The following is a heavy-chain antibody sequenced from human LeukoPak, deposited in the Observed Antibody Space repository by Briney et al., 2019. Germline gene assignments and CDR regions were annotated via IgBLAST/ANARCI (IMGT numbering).Heavy chain of an antibody. Sequence: GGSLRLSCAASGFTFSSYGMHWVRQAPGKGLEWVAFIRYDGSNKYYAASVRGRFAISRDNSQNTLHLQMNSLRLEDTAVYYCVKDWGVLPDYTADGFDIWGPGTMVTVSS. CDR1: GFTFSSYG. CDR2: IRYDGSNK. J-gene: IGHJ3*02. CDR3: VKDWGVLPDYTADGFDI. V-gene: IGHV3-30*02. D-gene: IGHD3-10*01.